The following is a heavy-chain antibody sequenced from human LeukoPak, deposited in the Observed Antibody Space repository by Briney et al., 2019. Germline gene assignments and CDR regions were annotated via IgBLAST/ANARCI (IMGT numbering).Heavy chain of an antibody. CDR2: IYTSGST. J-gene: IGHJ6*02. CDR1: GGSISSYN. V-gene: IGHV4-4*07. D-gene: IGHD3-10*01. CDR3: ARDGFGEPPWGDYYYGMDV. Sequence: PSETLSLTCTVSGGSISSYNWSWIRQPAGKGLEWIGRIYTSGSTNYNPSLKSRVTMSVDTSKNQFSLKPSSVTAADTAVYYCARDGFGEPPWGDYYYGMDVWGQGTTVTVSS.